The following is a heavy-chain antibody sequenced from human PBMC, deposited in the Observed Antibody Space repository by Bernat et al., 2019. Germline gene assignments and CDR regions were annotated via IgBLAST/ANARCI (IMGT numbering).Heavy chain of an antibody. D-gene: IGHD6-6*01. CDR2: IYYSGST. CDR3: ARGYSSLSWVYYYYYYMDV. Sequence: QVQLQESGPGLVKPSETLSLTCTVSGGSISSYYWSWIRQPPGKGLEWIGYIYYSGSTNYNPSLKSRVTISVDTSKKQFSLKLSSVTAADTAVYYCARGYSSLSWVYYYYYYMDVWGKGTTVTVSS. V-gene: IGHV4-59*01. J-gene: IGHJ6*03. CDR1: GGSISSYY.